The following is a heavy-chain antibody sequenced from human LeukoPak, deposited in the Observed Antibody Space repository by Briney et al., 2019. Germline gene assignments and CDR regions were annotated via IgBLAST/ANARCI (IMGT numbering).Heavy chain of an antibody. CDR3: ARHGTRYYYYYMDV. CDR1: GYSISSGYY. V-gene: IGHV4-61*01. D-gene: IGHD1-26*01. CDR2: IYYSGST. Sequence: SETLSLTCTVSGYSISSGYYWSWIRQPPGKGLEWIGYIYYSGSTNYNPSLKSRVTISVDTSKNQFSLKLSSVTAADTAVYYCARHGTRYYYYYMDVWGKGTTVTISS. J-gene: IGHJ6*03.